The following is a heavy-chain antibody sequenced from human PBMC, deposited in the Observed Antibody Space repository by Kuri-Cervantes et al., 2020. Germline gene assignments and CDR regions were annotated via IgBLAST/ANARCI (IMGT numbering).Heavy chain of an antibody. Sequence: GESLKISCAASGFTFSSYAMSWVRQAPGKGLQWVSTISGSGGNTYYADSVKGRFTISRDNSKNTLYLQMKSLRAEDTAVYYCAKHGDYYDSSPRYAFDIWGQGTMVTVSS. V-gene: IGHV3-23*01. D-gene: IGHD3-22*01. J-gene: IGHJ3*02. CDR1: GFTFSSYA. CDR3: AKHGDYYDSSPRYAFDI. CDR2: ISGSGGNT.